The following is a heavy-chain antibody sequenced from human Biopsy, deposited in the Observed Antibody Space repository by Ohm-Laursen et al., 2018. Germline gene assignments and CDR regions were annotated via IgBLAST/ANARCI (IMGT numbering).Heavy chain of an antibody. D-gene: IGHD4-17*01. CDR3: ASDLNGDPSAFDY. J-gene: IGHJ4*02. CDR2: IDSSAAST. CDR1: GFTFKNYA. V-gene: IGHV3-23*01. Sequence: ETLSLTCAASGFTFKNYAMNWVRQAPGKGLDWVSSIDSSAASTFYADSVKGRFTISRDNSKNTLFLQMNSLRAADTAIYYCASDLNGDPSAFDYWGQGTPVTVSS.